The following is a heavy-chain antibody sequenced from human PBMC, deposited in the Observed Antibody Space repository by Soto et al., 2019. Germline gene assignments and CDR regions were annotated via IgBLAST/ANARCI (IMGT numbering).Heavy chain of an antibody. CDR2: LNGDGTTT. Sequence: EVQLVESGGGLVQPGGSLRLCSAASGFTFNNYWMHWVRQAPGEGLVWVSRLNGDGTTTNYADSVKGRFTISRDNAKNILYLQMNSLRAEDTAVYYCARDLHWGQVDYWGQGTLVTVSS. CDR3: ARDLHWGQVDY. D-gene: IGHD3-16*01. CDR1: GFTFNNYW. J-gene: IGHJ4*02. V-gene: IGHV3-74*01.